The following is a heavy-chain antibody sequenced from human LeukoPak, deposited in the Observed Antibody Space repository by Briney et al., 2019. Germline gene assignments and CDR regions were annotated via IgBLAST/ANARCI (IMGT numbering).Heavy chain of an antibody. Sequence: ASVKVSCKASGYTFTSYDINWVRQATGQGLEWMGWINPNSGDTNYAQKFQGRVTMTRDTSISTAYMELSMLRSDDTAVCYCARDQRYLWGSYRYMPFDNWGQGTLVTVSS. CDR1: GYTFTSYD. J-gene: IGHJ4*02. CDR2: INPNSGDT. V-gene: IGHV1-2*02. CDR3: ARDQRYLWGSYRYMPFDN. D-gene: IGHD3-16*02.